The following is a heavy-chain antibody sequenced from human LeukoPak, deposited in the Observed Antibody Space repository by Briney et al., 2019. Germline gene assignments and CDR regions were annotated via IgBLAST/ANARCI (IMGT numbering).Heavy chain of an antibody. CDR1: GFTFDDYT. D-gene: IGHD3-10*01. CDR3: AKDPGEGMDV. J-gene: IGHJ6*02. V-gene: IGHV3-43*01. Sequence: GGSLRLPCAASGFTFDDYTMHWVRQAPGKGLEWVSLISWDGGSTYYADSVKGRFTISRDNSKNSLYLQMNSLRTEDTALYYCAKDPGEGMDVWGQGTTVTVSS. CDR2: ISWDGGST.